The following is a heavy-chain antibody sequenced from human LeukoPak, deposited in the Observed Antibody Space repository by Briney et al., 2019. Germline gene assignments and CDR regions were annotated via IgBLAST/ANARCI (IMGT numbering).Heavy chain of an antibody. D-gene: IGHD3-10*01. CDR1: GGSISSSSYY. CDR3: ARDGSGNSNYFDY. CDR2: IYYSGST. Sequence: SETLSLTCNVSGGSISSSSYYWGWIRQPPGKGLEWIGSIYYSGSTCYNPSLKSRVTISVDTSKNQFSLKLSSVTAADTAVYYCARDGSGNSNYFDYWGQGTLVTVSS. V-gene: IGHV4-39*07. J-gene: IGHJ4*02.